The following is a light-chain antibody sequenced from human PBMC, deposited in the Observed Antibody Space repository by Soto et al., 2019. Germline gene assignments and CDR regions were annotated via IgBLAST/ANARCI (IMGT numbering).Light chain of an antibody. CDR1: QSVSKSF. J-gene: IGKJ1*01. CDR2: GAL. V-gene: IGKV3-20*01. CDR3: QQFNTSPWT. Sequence: IVVTQSPGTVSINTGERVVLSCRASQSVSKSFVAWYQQKPGQAPRLLIYGALSRATGIPDRFSGSGYGTDFTLTISSLQPDDFATYYCQQFNTSPWTFGQGTKVDIK.